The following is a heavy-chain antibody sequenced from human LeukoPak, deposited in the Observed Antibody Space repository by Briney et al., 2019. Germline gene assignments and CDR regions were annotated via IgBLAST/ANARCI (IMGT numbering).Heavy chain of an antibody. CDR1: GLTFSSYE. CDR2: IYSGGST. CDR3: ARGGNVWSGYPTDAFDI. J-gene: IGHJ3*02. V-gene: IGHV3-66*01. Sequence: GGSLRLSCAASGLTFSSYEMNWVRQAPGKGLEWVSVIYSGGSTHYADSVKGRFTISRDNSKNTLYLQMNSLRAEDTAVYYCARGGNVWSGYPTDAFDIWGQGTMVTVSS. D-gene: IGHD3-3*01.